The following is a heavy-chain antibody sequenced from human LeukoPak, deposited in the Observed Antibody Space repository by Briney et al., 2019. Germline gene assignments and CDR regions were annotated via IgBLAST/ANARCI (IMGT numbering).Heavy chain of an antibody. CDR2: ISYDGSNK. CDR3: ARGPPRPRYYYYYYYLDV. J-gene: IGHJ6*03. Sequence: PGRSLRLSCAASGFTFSSYAMHWVRQAPGKGLEWVAVISYDGSNKYHADSVKGRFTISRDNSKNTLYLQMNSLRVEDTAVYYCARGPPRPRYYYYYYYLDVWGKGTTVTISS. V-gene: IGHV3-30*14. D-gene: IGHD6-25*01. CDR1: GFTFSSYA.